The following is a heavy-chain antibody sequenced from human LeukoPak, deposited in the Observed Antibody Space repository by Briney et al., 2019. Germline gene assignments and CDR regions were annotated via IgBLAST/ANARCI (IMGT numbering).Heavy chain of an antibody. Sequence: GGSLRLSCAASGFSFSTYSMDWVRQAPGKGLEWVSSISSSSNYIYYADSVKGRFTISRDNAKNSLYLQMNSLRAEDTAVYYCAKDMGNSDFWSGLISTETFDAFDIWGQGTMVTVSS. J-gene: IGHJ3*02. CDR2: ISSSSNYI. V-gene: IGHV3-21*01. CDR3: AKDMGNSDFWSGLISTETFDAFDI. CDR1: GFSFSTYS. D-gene: IGHD3-3*01.